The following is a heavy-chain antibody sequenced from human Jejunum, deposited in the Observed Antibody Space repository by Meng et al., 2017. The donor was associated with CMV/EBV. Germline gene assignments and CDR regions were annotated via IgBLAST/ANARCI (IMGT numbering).Heavy chain of an antibody. D-gene: IGHD1-26*01. Sequence: SDSISSSSYYWGWIRQTPGKELEWIGNMYYRKSTYYNPSHKSRVSISVDTYNRQFSLNLRSVIAADTAVYYCANLKGWEEVDYWGQGTLVTVSS. CDR3: ANLKGWEEVDY. CDR1: SDSISSSSYY. J-gene: IGHJ4*02. V-gene: IGHV4-39*07. CDR2: MYYRKST.